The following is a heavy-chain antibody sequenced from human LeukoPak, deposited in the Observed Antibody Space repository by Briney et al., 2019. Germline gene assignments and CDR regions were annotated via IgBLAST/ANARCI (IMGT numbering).Heavy chain of an antibody. J-gene: IGHJ3*02. CDR2: INPSGGST. V-gene: IGHV1-46*01. CDR1: GYTFTSYY. D-gene: IGHD6-19*01. Sequence: ASVKVSCKASGYTFTSYYMHWVRQAPGQGLEWMGIINPSGGSTSYAQKFQGRVTMTRDTSTSTVYMELSSLRSEDTAMYYCASCIAVAGTTSGAFDIWGQGTMVTVSS. CDR3: ASCIAVAGTTSGAFDI.